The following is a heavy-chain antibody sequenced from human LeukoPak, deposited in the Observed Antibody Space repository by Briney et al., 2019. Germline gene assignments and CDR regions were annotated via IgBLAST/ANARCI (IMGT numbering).Heavy chain of an antibody. D-gene: IGHD3-10*01. CDR1: GGTFSSYA. CDR2: IIPIFGTA. Sequence: ASVKVSCKASGGTFSSYAISWVRQAPGQGLEWMGGIIPIFGTANYAQKFQGRVTITADESTSTAYMELSSLRSENTAVYYCARGLLWFGGHAFDIWGQGTMVTVSS. CDR3: ARGLLWFGGHAFDI. J-gene: IGHJ3*02. V-gene: IGHV1-69*13.